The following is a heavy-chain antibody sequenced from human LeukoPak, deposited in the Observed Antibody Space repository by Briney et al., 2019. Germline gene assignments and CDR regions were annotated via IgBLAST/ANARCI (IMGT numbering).Heavy chain of an antibody. CDR1: GFTFSSYA. J-gene: IGHJ6*03. V-gene: IGHV3-23*01. CDR2: ISGSGGST. Sequence: PGGSLRLSCAASGFTFSSYAMSWVRQAPGKGLEWVSAISGSGGSTYYADSVKGRFTISRDNSKNTLYLPMNSLRAEDTAVYYCAKDPRCSGGSCYYYYYYMDVWGKGTTVTVSS. D-gene: IGHD2-15*01. CDR3: AKDPRCSGGSCYYYYYYMDV.